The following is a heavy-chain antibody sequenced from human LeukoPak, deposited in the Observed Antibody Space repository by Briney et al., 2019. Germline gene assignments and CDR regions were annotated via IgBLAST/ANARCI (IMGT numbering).Heavy chain of an antibody. D-gene: IGHD2-21*01. CDR1: GGSISSYY. Sequence: SETLSLTCTVSGGSISSYYWSSIRQPAGKGLEWIGRIYTSGSTNYNPSLKSRVTMSVDTSKNQFSLKLSSVTAADSAVYYCARLLSDSGCLDYWGQGTLVTVSS. J-gene: IGHJ4*02. V-gene: IGHV4-4*07. CDR2: IYTSGST. CDR3: ARLLSDSGCLDY.